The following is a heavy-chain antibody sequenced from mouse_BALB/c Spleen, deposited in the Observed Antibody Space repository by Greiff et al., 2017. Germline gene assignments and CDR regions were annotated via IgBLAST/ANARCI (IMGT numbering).Heavy chain of an antibody. CDR1: GFTFTDYY. D-gene: IGHD2-3*01. V-gene: IGHV7-3*02. Sequence: EVQRVESGGGLVQPGGSLRLSCATSGFTFTDYYMSWVRQPPGKALEWLGFIRNKANGYTTEYSASVKSRFTISRDNYQSILYLQMNTLRAEDSATYYCARWLLRGEYGGQGTSVTVSS. J-gene: IGHJ4*01. CDR2: IRNKANGYTT. CDR3: ARWLLRGEY.